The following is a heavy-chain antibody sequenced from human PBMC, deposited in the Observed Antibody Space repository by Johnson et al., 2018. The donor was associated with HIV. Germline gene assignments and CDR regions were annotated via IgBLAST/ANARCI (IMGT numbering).Heavy chain of an antibody. CDR3: ARAEWLSAFDI. V-gene: IGHV3-30*14. CDR1: GFTFSSYA. CDR2: ISYDGSNK. D-gene: IGHD3-3*01. Sequence: QVQLVESGGGMVQPGGSLRLSCAASGFTFSSYAMHWVRQAPGKGLEWVAVISYDGSNKYYADSVKGRFTISRDNSKNTLYLQMNSLRAEDTAVYYCARAEWLSAFDIWGQGTMVTVSS. J-gene: IGHJ3*02.